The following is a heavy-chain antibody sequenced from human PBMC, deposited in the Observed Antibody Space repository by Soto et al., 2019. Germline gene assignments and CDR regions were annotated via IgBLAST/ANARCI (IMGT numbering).Heavy chain of an antibody. CDR1: GYTFTSYD. CDR3: ATSPPGYCSGGSCVHPPLFDY. J-gene: IGHJ4*02. Sequence: QVQLVQSGAEVKKPGASVKVSCKASGYTFTSYDINWVRQATGQGLEWMGWMNPNRGNTGYAQKFQGRVTMTRNTSISTAYMELRSLRSEDTAVYYCATSPPGYCSGGSCVHPPLFDYWGQGTLVTVSS. D-gene: IGHD2-15*01. V-gene: IGHV1-8*01. CDR2: MNPNRGNT.